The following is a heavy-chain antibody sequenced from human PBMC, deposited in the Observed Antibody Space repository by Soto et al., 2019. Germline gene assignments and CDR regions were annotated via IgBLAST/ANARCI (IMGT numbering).Heavy chain of an antibody. CDR2: ISYDGSNK. D-gene: IGHD3-3*01. CDR1: GFTFSSYA. V-gene: IGHV3-30-3*01. Sequence: GGSLRLSCAASGFTFSSYAMHWVRQAPGKGLEWVAVISYDGSNKYYADSVKGRFTISRDNSKNTLYLQMNSLRAEDTAVYYCARDGVLRFLEWLSYFDYWGQGTLVTVSS. J-gene: IGHJ4*02. CDR3: ARDGVLRFLEWLSYFDY.